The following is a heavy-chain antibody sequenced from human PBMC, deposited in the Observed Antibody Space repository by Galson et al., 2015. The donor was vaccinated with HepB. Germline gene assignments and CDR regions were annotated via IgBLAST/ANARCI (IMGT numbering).Heavy chain of an antibody. CDR1: GFTFSSYA. J-gene: IGHJ3*02. D-gene: IGHD3-22*01. Sequence: LRLSCAASGFTFSSYAMHWVRQAPGKGLEWVAVISYDGSNKYYADSVKGRFTISRDNSKNTLYLQMNSLRAEDTAVYYCARGGAVSYYDSSGYGAFDIWDQGTMVTVSS. CDR2: ISYDGSNK. CDR3: ARGGAVSYYDSSGYGAFDI. V-gene: IGHV3-30-3*01.